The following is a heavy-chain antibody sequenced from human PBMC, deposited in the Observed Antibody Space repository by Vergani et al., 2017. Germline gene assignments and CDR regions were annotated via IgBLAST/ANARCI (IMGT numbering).Heavy chain of an antibody. V-gene: IGHV2-5*01. CDR3: ARNVPATAFGRDNWFDP. D-gene: IGHD2-2*01. CDR1: GFSLSTSGVG. CDR2: IYWNDDK. J-gene: IGHJ5*02. Sequence: QITLKESGPTLVKPTQTLTLTCTFSGFSLSTSGVGVGWIRQPPGKALEWLALIYWNDDKRYSPSLKSRLTITKDTSKNQVVLTMTNMDPVDTATYYCARNVPATAFGRDNWFDPWGQGTLVTVSS.